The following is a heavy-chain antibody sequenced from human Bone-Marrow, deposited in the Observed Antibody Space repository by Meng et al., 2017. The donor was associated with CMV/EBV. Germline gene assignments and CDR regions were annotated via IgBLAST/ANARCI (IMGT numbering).Heavy chain of an antibody. CDR3: ARRQIVGATTFDY. CDR2: ISSSSSYI. V-gene: IGHV3-21*01. Sequence: GESLKISCAASGFTFSSYSMNWVRQAPGKGLEWVPSISSSSSYIYYADSVKGRFTISRDNAKNSLYLQMNSLRAEDTDVYYCARRQIVGATTFDYWGQGTLVTVSS. J-gene: IGHJ4*02. D-gene: IGHD1-26*01. CDR1: GFTFSSYS.